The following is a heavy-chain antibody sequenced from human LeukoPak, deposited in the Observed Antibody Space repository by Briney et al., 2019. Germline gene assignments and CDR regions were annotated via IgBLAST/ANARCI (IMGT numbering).Heavy chain of an antibody. V-gene: IGHV4-34*01. CDR2: IKHSGST. CDR1: GGSISSYY. D-gene: IGHD2-15*01. J-gene: IGHJ4*02. Sequence: SETLSLTCTVSGGSISSYYWSWIRQPPGKGLEWMGEIKHSGSTNYNPALKRRGTISVDTSKNQFSLKLSSVPAADTAVYYCARGGPRYCSGGSCYFGYWGQGTLVTVSS. CDR3: ARGGPRYCSGGSCYFGY.